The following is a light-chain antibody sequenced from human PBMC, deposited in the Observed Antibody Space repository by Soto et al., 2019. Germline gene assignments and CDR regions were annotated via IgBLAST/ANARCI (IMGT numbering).Light chain of an antibody. J-gene: IGKJ2*01. CDR2: AAA. CDR3: QQYLSYPYT. Sequence: AIRMTQSPSSFSASTGDRVTITCRASQGISSYLAWYQQKPGKAPNLLIYAAATLQRGAPSRFSASGSGTDFTLTISLLQSEDFATYYCQQYLSYPYTFGQGTKLEI. CDR1: QGISSY. V-gene: IGKV1-8*01.